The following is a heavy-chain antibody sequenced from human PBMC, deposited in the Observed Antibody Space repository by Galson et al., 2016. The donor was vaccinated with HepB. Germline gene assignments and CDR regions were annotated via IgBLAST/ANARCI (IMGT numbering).Heavy chain of an antibody. Sequence: SLRLSCAASGFTFSNYAMSWVRQAPGKGLAWVSTISGAGTASYAYSVRGRFTISRDNSKNTLDLQMDSLRVEDTALCFCFRVPRYYADYSSGVGDCWGQGTLLTVSS. V-gene: IGHV3-23*01. D-gene: IGHD4-17*01. CDR2: ISGAGTA. J-gene: IGHJ4*02. CDR1: GFTFSNYA. CDR3: FRVPRYYADYSSGVGDC.